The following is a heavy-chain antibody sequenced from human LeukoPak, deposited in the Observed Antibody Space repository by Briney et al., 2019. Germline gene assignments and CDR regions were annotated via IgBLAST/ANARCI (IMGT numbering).Heavy chain of an antibody. CDR3: AREGDKGFDP. V-gene: IGHV4-30-4*08. CDR1: GGSISSGDYY. J-gene: IGHJ5*02. D-gene: IGHD3-16*01. Sequence: SETLSLTCTVSGGSISSGDYYWSWIRQPPGKGLEWIGYIYYSGSTYHNPSLKSRVTISVDTSKNQFSLKLSSVTAADTAVYYCAREGDKGFDPWGQGTLVTVSS. CDR2: IYYSGST.